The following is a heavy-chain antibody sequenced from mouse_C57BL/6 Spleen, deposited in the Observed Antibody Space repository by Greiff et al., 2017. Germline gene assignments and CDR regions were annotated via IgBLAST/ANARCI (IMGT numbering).Heavy chain of an antibody. V-gene: IGHV1-55*01. CDR1: GYTFTSYW. J-gene: IGHJ2*01. Sequence: QVQLQQPGAELVKPGASVKMSCKASGYTFTSYWITWVKQRPGHGLEWIGDIYPGSGSTNYNEKFKSKATLTVDTSSSTAYMQLSSLTSEDSAVYDCARGDYGSRSYFDYWGQGTTLTVSS. D-gene: IGHD1-1*01. CDR3: ARGDYGSRSYFDY. CDR2: IYPGSGST.